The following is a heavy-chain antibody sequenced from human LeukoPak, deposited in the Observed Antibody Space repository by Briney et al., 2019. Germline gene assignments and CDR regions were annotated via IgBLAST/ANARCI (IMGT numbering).Heavy chain of an antibody. CDR1: GGSISSSNW. J-gene: IGHJ5*02. Sequence: NPSETLSLTCAVSGGSISSSNWWSWVRQPPGKGLEWIGEIYHSGSTNYNPSLKSRVTISVDKSKNQFSLKLSSVTAADTAVYYCARVRVARNCSNTSCFVGFDPWGQGTLVTVSS. CDR2: IYHSGST. D-gene: IGHD2-2*01. CDR3: ARVRVARNCSNTSCFVGFDP. V-gene: IGHV4-4*02.